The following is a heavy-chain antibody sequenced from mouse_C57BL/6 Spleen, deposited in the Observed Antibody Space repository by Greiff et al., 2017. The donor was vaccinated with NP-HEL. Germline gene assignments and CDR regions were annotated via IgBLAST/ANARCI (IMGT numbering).Heavy chain of an antibody. Sequence: QVQLQQPGAELVMPGASVKLSCKASGYTFTSYWMHWVKQRPGQGLEWIGELDPSDSYTNYNQKFKGKSTLTVDTSSSTAYMQLSSLTSEDSAVYYCARRGYNGNAQTMDYWGQGTSVTVSA. D-gene: IGHD2-1*01. CDR2: LDPSDSYT. J-gene: IGHJ4*01. V-gene: IGHV1-69*01. CDR1: GYTFTSYW. CDR3: ARRGYNGNAQTMDY.